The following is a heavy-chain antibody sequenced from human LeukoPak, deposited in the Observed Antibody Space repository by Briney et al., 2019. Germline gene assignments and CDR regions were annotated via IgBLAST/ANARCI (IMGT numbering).Heavy chain of an antibody. J-gene: IGHJ4*02. Sequence: GGSLRLSCAASGFTFSTYSMNWVRHAPGKGLEWVSYISSSSSYTNYADSVKGRFTISRDNAKNSLYLQMNSLRAEDTAVYYCARDGGRSGSYRAYFDYWGQGTLVTVSS. V-gene: IGHV3-21*05. D-gene: IGHD1-26*01. CDR3: ARDGGRSGSYRAYFDY. CDR1: GFTFSTYS. CDR2: ISSSSSYT.